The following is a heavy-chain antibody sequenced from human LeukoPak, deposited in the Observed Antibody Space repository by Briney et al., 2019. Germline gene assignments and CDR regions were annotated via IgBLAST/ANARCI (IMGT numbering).Heavy chain of an antibody. J-gene: IGHJ4*02. CDR1: GFTVGSNY. D-gene: IGHD3-10*01. Sequence: GGSLRLSCAASGFTVGSNYMSWVRQAPGKGLEWVSVIYSGGSTYYADSVKGRFTISRDNSKNTLHLQMNSLRAEDTAVYFCAGLPLYSYGSGTYYEWGQGTLVTVSS. CDR2: IYSGGST. V-gene: IGHV3-66*01. CDR3: AGLPLYSYGSGTYYE.